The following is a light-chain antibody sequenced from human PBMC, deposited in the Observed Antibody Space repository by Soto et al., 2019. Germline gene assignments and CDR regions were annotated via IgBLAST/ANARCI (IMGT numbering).Light chain of an antibody. CDR3: QQYCNLPPT. J-gene: IGKJ4*02. CDR1: QSVSNY. V-gene: IGKV3-11*01. CDR2: AAS. Sequence: IWLTQSPASLSSSAGEGATLTCRASQSVSNYLAWYQHKPGQAPRLLIYAASNWPTGVPARFSGSGSGTDFTLTISCLQSEDFAVYYCQQYCNLPPTFGGGTKVDIK.